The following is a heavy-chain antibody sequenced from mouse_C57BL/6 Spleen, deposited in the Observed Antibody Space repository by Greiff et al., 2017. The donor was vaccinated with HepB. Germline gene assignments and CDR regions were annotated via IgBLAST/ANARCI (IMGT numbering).Heavy chain of an antibody. CDR2: IDPENGDT. J-gene: IGHJ1*03. CDR3: TSAGWYFDV. V-gene: IGHV14-4*01. Sequence: EVQLKESGAELVRPGASVKLSCTASGFNIKDDYMHWVKQRPEQGLEWIGWIDPENGDTEYASKFQGKATITADTSSNTAYLQLSSLTSEDTAVYYCTSAGWYFDVWGTGTTVTVSS. CDR1: GFNIKDDY. D-gene: IGHD3-1*01.